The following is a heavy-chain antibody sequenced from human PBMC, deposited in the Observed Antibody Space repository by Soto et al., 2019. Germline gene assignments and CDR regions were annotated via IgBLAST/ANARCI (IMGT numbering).Heavy chain of an antibody. CDR1: GGSISSGDYY. Sequence: QVQLQESGPGLVKPSQTLSLTCTVSGGSISSGDYYWSWIRQPPGKGLEWIGYIYYSGSTYYNPSLQSRVTLAVDTSQNQFSLKLSSVTAADTAVYYWARTGYCGGDCYDYWYFDLWGRGTLVTVSS. J-gene: IGHJ2*01. CDR3: ARTGYCGGDCYDYWYFDL. V-gene: IGHV4-30-4*01. D-gene: IGHD2-21*02. CDR2: IYYSGST.